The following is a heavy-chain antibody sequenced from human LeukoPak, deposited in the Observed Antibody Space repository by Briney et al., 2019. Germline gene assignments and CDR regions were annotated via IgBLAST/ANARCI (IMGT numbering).Heavy chain of an antibody. J-gene: IGHJ5*02. CDR2: IYYSGST. D-gene: IGHD6-13*01. CDR1: GGSISSYY. CDR3: AREGSSWYGNRNNWFDP. V-gene: IGHV4-59*01. Sequence: SETLSLTCTVSGGSISSYYWSWLRQPPGKGLEWIGYIYYSGSTNYNPSLKSRVTISVDTSKNQFSLKLSSVPAADTAVYYCAREGSSWYGNRNNWFDPWGQGTLVTVSS.